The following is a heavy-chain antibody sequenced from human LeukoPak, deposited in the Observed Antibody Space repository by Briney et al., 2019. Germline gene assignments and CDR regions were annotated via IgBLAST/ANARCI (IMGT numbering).Heavy chain of an antibody. CDR2: ISWDGGST. Sequence: GGSLRLSCAASGFTFADYAMHWVRQAPGKGLEWVSLISWDGGSTYYADSVKGRFTISRDNSKNSLYLQMNSLRAEDTALYYCAKDGSGSYRSHILDYWGQGTLVTVSS. J-gene: IGHJ4*02. CDR3: AKDGSGSYRSHILDY. D-gene: IGHD3-10*01. V-gene: IGHV3-43D*04. CDR1: GFTFADYA.